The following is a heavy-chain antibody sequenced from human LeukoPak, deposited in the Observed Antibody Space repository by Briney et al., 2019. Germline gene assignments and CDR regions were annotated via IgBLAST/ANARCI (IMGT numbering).Heavy chain of an antibody. V-gene: IGHV4-59*01. D-gene: IGHD6-19*01. J-gene: IGHJ6*02. CDR2: IYYSGST. Sequence: SETLSLTCTVSGGSISSYYWSWIRQPPGKGLEWIGYIYYSGSTNYNPSLKSRVTISVDTSKNQFSLKLSSVTAADTAVYYCARAKGVAVAIPYYYGMDVWGQGTTVIVSS. CDR3: ARAKGVAVAIPYYYGMDV. CDR1: GGSISSYY.